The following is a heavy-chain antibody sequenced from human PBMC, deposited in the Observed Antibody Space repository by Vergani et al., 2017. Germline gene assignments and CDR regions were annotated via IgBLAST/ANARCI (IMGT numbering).Heavy chain of an antibody. D-gene: IGHD6-19*01. CDR2: IYYSGST. CDR3: AGHSTVEWLVKLGWIDP. J-gene: IGHJ5*02. CDR1: GASIRSSNYY. V-gene: IGHV4-39*01. Sequence: QLQLQESGPGLVKPSATLSLTCSVSGASIRSSNYYWGSIRQPPGKGLEWIASIYYSGSTYYNPSLKSRVTISVDTSKNQFSLKLSSVTAADTAVYFCAGHSTVEWLVKLGWIDPWGQGILVTVSS.